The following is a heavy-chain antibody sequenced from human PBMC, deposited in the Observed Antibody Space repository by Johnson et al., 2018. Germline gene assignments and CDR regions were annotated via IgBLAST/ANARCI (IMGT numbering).Heavy chain of an antibody. CDR2: IDSDGIST. J-gene: IGHJ6*02. CDR3: TKDRVVARPAHYYYGIDG. Sequence: VQLVQSGGDLVYPGGSLRLSCAASGFTFRSYWLYWVRQAPGKGLMWVSRIDSDGISTTYADSVKGRFTISRDNAKNTVYLQMNSLRVEDTAVYYCTKDRVVARPAHYYYGIDGWGLGTTVTVSS. CDR1: GFTFRSYW. V-gene: IGHV3-74*01. D-gene: IGHD6-6*01.